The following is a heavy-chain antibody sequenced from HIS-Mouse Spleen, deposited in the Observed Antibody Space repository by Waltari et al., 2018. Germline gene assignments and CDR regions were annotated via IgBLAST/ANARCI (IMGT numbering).Heavy chain of an antibody. D-gene: IGHD1-26*01. CDR3: ARGRWVDY. CDR1: GGSFSGNY. J-gene: IGHJ4*02. CDR2: INHSATT. V-gene: IGHV4-34*01. Sequence: QVQLQQWGAGLFKPSETLSLTCAVYGGSFSGNYWSWIRQPPGKGLEWIGEINHSATTNSIPPLTSRVTISVDTSKKQFSLRLSSVTAAGTAVYYCARGRWVDYWGQGTLVTVSS.